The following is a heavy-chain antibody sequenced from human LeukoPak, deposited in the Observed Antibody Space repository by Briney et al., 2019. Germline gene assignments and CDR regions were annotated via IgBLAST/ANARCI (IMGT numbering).Heavy chain of an antibody. Sequence: SVKVSCKASGGTFSSYAISWLRQAPGQGLEWMGGIIPIFGTANYAQKFQGRVTITADESTSTAYMELSSLRSEDTAVYYCATHEANYYYYYYMDVWGKGTTVTVSS. CDR1: GGTFSSYA. CDR2: IIPIFGTA. J-gene: IGHJ6*03. V-gene: IGHV1-69*01. CDR3: ATHEANYYYYYYMDV.